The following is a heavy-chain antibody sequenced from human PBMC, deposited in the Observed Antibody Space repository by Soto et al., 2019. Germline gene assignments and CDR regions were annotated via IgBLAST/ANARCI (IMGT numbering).Heavy chain of an antibody. Sequence: KVSCKASGYTFTRSGISWVRQAPGQGLEWMGWISTYNGDTNYAQTFQGRVTMTTDTSTSTVHMEVRSLRSDDTAVYYCAREGVAPYYYYGMDVWGQGTPVTSP. CDR1: GYTFTRSG. CDR2: ISTYNGDT. V-gene: IGHV1-18*01. CDR3: AREGVAPYYYYGMDV. D-gene: IGHD5-12*01. J-gene: IGHJ6*02.